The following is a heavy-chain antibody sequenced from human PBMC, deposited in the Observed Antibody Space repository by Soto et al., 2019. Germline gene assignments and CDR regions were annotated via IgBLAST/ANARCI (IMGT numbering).Heavy chain of an antibody. CDR2: ISGRGGST. CDR3: AKATLTLVIIRLDT. J-gene: IGHJ5*02. Sequence: GGSLRRSCAASGFTFSNYAMNWVRQAPGKGLEWVSTISGRGGSTYYADSVKGRFTISRDNSKNILYLQMNSLRAEATPAYSCAKATLTLVIIRLDTWRPETLLTVSS. V-gene: IGHV3-23*01. CDR1: GFTFSNYA. D-gene: IGHD3-22*01.